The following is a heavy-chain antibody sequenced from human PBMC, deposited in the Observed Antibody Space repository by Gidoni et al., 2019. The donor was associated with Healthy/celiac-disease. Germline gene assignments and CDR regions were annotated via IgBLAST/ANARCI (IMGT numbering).Heavy chain of an antibody. CDR2: IYNSGSP. CDR3: ARGVAVAGHAVDY. Sequence: QLQLQESGPGLGKPSETLSLTCTVSAGAISSSSDYWGWSRQPPGKGLDWLGSIYNSGSPYYNPSLKSRVTISVDTSKTQFSLKLSSVTAADTAVYYCARGVAVAGHAVDYWGQGTLVTVSS. V-gene: IGHV4-39*01. J-gene: IGHJ4*02. D-gene: IGHD6-19*01. CDR1: AGAISSSSDY.